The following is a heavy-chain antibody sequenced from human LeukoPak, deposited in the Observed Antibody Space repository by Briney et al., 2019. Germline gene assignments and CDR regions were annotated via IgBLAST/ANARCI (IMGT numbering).Heavy chain of an antibody. V-gene: IGHV4-4*02. CDR1: GDSINSLDL. CDR2: MYLGGTT. Sequence: SGTLSLTCTVSGDSINSLDLWSWVRQPPGKGLEWIGEMYLGGTTHSNPSVKSRVTISIDKSKDQFFLNLSSVTAADTAVYYCAGLVGRYSSGLYYYYFDYWGQGTLVTVSS. CDR3: AGLVGRYSSGLYYYYFDY. D-gene: IGHD3-22*01. J-gene: IGHJ4*02.